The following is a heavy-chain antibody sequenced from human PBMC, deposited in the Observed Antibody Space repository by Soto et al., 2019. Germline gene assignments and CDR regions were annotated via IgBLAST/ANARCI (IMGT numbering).Heavy chain of an antibody. CDR2: ILYDGSKK. Sequence: QVQLVESGGGVVQPGRSLRLSCAASGFTFSDYAMHWVRQAPGKGLEWVAVILYDGSKKYYADSAKGRFTISRDNSKNTLYMQMNGLRADDTAVYYCAAEGYIGAAAGDDAFDIWGQGTLVTVSP. V-gene: IGHV3-30-3*01. D-gene: IGHD6-13*01. J-gene: IGHJ3*02. CDR3: AAEGYIGAAAGDDAFDI. CDR1: GFTFSDYA.